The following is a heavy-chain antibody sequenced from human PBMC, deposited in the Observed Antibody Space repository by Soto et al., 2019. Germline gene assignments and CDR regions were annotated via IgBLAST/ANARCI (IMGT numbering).Heavy chain of an antibody. CDR1: GFTFRSYA. V-gene: IGHV3-30*04. D-gene: IGHD3-10*01. CDR2: ISYGGSNK. CDR3: ARGNVLLWFGEFDY. J-gene: IGHJ4*02. Sequence: GGSLRLSCAASGFTFRSYAMHWVRQAPGKGLEWVAVISYGGSNKYYADSVKVRFTISRDNSKNTLYLQMNSLRAEDTAVYYCARGNVLLWFGEFDYWGQGTLVTVSS.